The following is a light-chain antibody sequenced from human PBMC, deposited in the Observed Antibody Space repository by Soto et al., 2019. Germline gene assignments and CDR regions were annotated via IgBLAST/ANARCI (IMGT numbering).Light chain of an antibody. CDR3: QESYATPYT. V-gene: IGKV1-39*01. J-gene: IGKJ2*01. CDR2: AAS. CDR1: QSIRSS. Sequence: DIPMTQSPSSLSASVGDRVTINCRASQSIRSSLNWYQQKPGKAPKLLIYAASSLQSGVPSRFRGSGPGTDFTLAISSLQPEDGATYYCQESYATPYTFGQGTKLEIK.